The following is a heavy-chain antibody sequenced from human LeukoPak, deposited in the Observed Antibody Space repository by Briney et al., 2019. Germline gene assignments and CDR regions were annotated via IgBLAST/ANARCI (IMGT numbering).Heavy chain of an antibody. J-gene: IGHJ4*02. CDR2: IYYSGST. CDR1: GGSISSYY. V-gene: IGHV4-59*01. D-gene: IGHD3-22*01. Sequence: SETLSLTCTVSGGSISSYYWSWIRQPPGKGLEWIGYIYYSGSTNYNPSLKSRVTISVDTSKNQFSLKLSSVTAADTAVYYCAREKTDYYDSSGYYYEVGPFDYWGQGTLVTVSS. CDR3: AREKTDYYDSSGYYYEVGPFDY.